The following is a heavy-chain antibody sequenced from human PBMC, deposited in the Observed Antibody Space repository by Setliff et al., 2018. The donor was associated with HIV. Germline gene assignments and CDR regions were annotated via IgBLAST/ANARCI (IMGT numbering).Heavy chain of an antibody. J-gene: IGHJ4*02. Sequence: SETLSLTCAVYGGSFSGYYWTWVRQPPGKGLEWIGYIYSGGSTNYNPSLKSRVTISVDTSKNQFSLRLSSVTAADTAVYYCARSGSSSPYYFDYWGQGTLVTVSS. CDR3: ARSGSSSPYYFDY. CDR2: IYSGGST. V-gene: IGHV4-59*12. D-gene: IGHD6-6*01. CDR1: GGSFSGYY.